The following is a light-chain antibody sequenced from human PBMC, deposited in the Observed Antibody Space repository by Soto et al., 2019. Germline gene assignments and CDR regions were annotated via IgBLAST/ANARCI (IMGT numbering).Light chain of an antibody. Sequence: DILLTQSPAALSVSPGERATLACRVSQSFSSNLAWYQQKPGQSPRLLIYGASTRATGIPARFSGSGSGTEFTLTISSLQSEDSAVYYCQQYNNWPPAITFGQGTRLEIK. V-gene: IGKV3-15*01. CDR1: QSFSSN. J-gene: IGKJ5*01. CDR2: GAS. CDR3: QQYNNWPPAIT.